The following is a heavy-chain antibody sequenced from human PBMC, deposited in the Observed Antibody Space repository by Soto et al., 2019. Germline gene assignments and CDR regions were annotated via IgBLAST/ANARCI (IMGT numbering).Heavy chain of an antibody. CDR1: GGSISSSSYY. J-gene: IGHJ4*02. Sequence: SETLSLTCTVSGGSISSSSYYWGWIRQPPGKGLEWIGSIYYSGSTYYNPSLKSRVTISVDTSKNQFSLKLSSVTAADTAVYYCARHVMVTHPSNFDYWGQGTLVTVSS. CDR2: IYYSGST. CDR3: ARHVMVTHPSNFDY. V-gene: IGHV4-39*01. D-gene: IGHD2-21*02.